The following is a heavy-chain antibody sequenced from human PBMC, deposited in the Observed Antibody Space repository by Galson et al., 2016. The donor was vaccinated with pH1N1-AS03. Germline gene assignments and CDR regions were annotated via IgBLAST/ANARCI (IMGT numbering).Heavy chain of an antibody. V-gene: IGHV4-34*01. Sequence: TLSLTCAVHGGAFSGYYWTWIRQPPGKGLEWIGQINHSGSTQYNPSLKSRVTLSKDTSKKQIYLTVRSVTAADTAVYYCARDSMIVDGMDVWGQGTTVTVSS. J-gene: IGHJ6*02. CDR3: ARDSMIVDGMDV. D-gene: IGHD3-22*01. CDR2: INHSGST. CDR1: GGAFSGYY.